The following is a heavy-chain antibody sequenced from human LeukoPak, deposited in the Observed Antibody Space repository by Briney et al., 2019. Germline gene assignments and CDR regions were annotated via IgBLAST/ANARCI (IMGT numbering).Heavy chain of an antibody. CDR3: ARVRFLEWLPHMDV. Sequence: SVKVSCKASGGTFSSYAISWVRQAPGQGLEWMGGIIPIFGTANYAQKFQGRVTITADESTSPAYMELSSLRSEDTAVYYCARVRFLEWLPHMDVWGKGTTVTVSS. J-gene: IGHJ6*03. CDR2: IIPIFGTA. D-gene: IGHD3-3*01. CDR1: GGTFSSYA. V-gene: IGHV1-69*13.